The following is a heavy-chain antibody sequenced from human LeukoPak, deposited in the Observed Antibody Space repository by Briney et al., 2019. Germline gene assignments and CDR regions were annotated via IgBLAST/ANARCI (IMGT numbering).Heavy chain of an antibody. CDR1: GFSFNTYA. D-gene: IGHD1-26*01. V-gene: IGHV3-21*01. CDR3: AREENGYSGSYYISNFDY. CDR2: ISSSSSYI. J-gene: IGHJ4*02. Sequence: PGGSLRLSCAASGFSFNTYAMNWVRQAPGKGLEWVSSISSSSSYIHYADSVKGRFTISRDNAKNSLYLQMNSLRAEDTAVYYCAREENGYSGSYYISNFDYWGQGTLVTVSS.